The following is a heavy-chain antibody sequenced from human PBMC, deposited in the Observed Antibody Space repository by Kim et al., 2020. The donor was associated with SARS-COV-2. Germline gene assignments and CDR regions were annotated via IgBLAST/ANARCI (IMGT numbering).Heavy chain of an antibody. CDR2: IRGGGATP. J-gene: IGHJ3*02. V-gene: IGHV3-23*01. CDR1: GFTFSNYA. Sequence: GGSLRLSCAASGFTFSNYAMNWVRQAPGKGLEWVSSIRGGGATPNYADSVKGRFTISRDNSKNTLYLQMNSLTGDDTAVYYCAKCLYSYGSVAFDMWGLGTRVTVSS. CDR3: AKCLYSYGSVAFDM. D-gene: IGHD5-18*01.